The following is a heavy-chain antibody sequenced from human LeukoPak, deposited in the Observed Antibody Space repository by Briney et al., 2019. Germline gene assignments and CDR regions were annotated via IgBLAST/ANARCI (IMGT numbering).Heavy chain of an antibody. D-gene: IGHD3-22*01. Sequence: SETLSLTCAVYGGSFSGYYWSWIRQPPGKGLEWIGEINHSGSTNYNPSLKSRVTISVDTSKNQFSLKLSSVTAADTAVYYCARARGYYDSSGRNLYSFDYWGQGTLVTVSS. CDR2: INHSGST. V-gene: IGHV4-34*01. CDR1: GGSFSGYY. CDR3: ARARGYYDSSGRNLYSFDY. J-gene: IGHJ4*02.